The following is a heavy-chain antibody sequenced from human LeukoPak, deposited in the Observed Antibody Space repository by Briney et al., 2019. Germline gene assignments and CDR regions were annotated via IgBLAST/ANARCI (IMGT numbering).Heavy chain of an antibody. CDR2: ISSSSSYI. D-gene: IGHD4-17*01. J-gene: IGHJ4*02. CDR1: GFTFDDYA. CDR3: ARDFYGDYACDY. V-gene: IGHV3-21*01. Sequence: GGSLRLSCAASGFTFDDYAMNWVRQAPGKGLEWVSSISSSSSYIYYADSVKGRFTISRDNAKNSLYLQMNSLRAEDTAVYYCARDFYGDYACDYWGQGTLVTVSS.